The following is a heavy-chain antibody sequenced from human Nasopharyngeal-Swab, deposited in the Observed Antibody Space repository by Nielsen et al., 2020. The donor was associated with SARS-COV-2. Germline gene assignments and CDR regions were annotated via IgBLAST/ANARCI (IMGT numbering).Heavy chain of an antibody. CDR2: ISYDGSNK. D-gene: IGHD4-17*01. J-gene: IGHJ4*02. Sequence: WIRQPPGKGLEWVAVISYDGSNKYYADSVKGRFTISRDNSKNTLYLQMDRLRGEDTAVYYCARDAPAHYGAFYWGRGTRVTVSS. CDR3: ARDAPAHYGAFY. V-gene: IGHV3-30*03.